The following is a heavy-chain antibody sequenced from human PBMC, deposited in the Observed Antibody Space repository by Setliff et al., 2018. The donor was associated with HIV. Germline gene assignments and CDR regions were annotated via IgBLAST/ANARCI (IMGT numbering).Heavy chain of an antibody. CDR1: GYSISSGYY. CDR2: IYHSGST. D-gene: IGHD6-25*01. J-gene: IGHJ4*02. CDR3: ARENRGAPAPFDY. Sequence: PSETLSLTCTVSGYSISSGYYWGWIRQPPGKGLEWIGSIYHSGSTYYNPSLKSRVTISVDTSKNQFSLKLSSVTAADTAVYYCARENRGAPAPFDYWGQGTLVTVSS. V-gene: IGHV4-38-2*02.